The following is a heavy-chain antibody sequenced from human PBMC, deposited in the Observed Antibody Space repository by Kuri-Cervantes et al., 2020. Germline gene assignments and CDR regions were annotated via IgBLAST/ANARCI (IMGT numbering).Heavy chain of an antibody. V-gene: IGHV7-4-1*02. CDR3: ARDPGVAYDILTAAPKAYYYGMDV. CDR1: GYTFTRYA. D-gene: IGHD3-9*01. CDR2: INTNAGSP. J-gene: IGHJ6*02. Sequence: ASVKVSCKASGYTFTRYAINWVRQAPGQGLEWMGWINTNAGSPTYAQGFTGRFVFSLDTSVSTAYLQISSLKAEDTAVYYCARDPGVAYDILTAAPKAYYYGMDVWGQGTTVTVSS.